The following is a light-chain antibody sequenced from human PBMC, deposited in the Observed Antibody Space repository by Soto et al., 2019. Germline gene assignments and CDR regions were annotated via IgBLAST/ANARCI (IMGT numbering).Light chain of an antibody. CDR3: GTWDSSLSAVV. V-gene: IGLV1-51*01. CDR2: DNN. CDR1: SSNIGNNY. Sequence: QSVLTQPPSVSAAPGQKVTISCSGSSSNIGNNYVSWYQQFPGTAPKLLIYDNNKRPSGIPDRFSGSKSGTSATLGITGLQTGDEADYCGTWDSSLSAVVLDGGTKLTVL. J-gene: IGLJ2*01.